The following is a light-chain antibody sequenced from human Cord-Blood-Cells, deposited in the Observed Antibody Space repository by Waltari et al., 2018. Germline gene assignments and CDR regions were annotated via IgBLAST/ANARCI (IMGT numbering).Light chain of an antibody. V-gene: IGKV4-1*01. CDR3: QQYYSTPYT. J-gene: IGKJ2*01. Sequence: DIVMTQSPDSLAVSLGERATINCKYSQSVLYSSNNKKYLAWYQEKPGQPPKLLISWASTRESGVPNRFSGSGSGTDFTLTISSLQAEDVAVYYCQQYYSTPYTFGQGTKLEIK. CDR2: WAS. CDR1: QSVLYSSNNKKY.